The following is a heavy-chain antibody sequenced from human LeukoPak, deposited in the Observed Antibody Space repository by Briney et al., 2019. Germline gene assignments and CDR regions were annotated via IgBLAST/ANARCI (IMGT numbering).Heavy chain of an antibody. Sequence: GGSLRLSCAASGFTFSSYEMNWVRQAPGKGLEWVSYISSSGSIIYYADSVKGRFTISRDNAKNSLYLQMNSLRAEDTAVYYCAELGITMIGGVWGKGTTVTVSS. CDR1: GFTFSSYE. V-gene: IGHV3-48*03. CDR3: AELGITMIGGV. J-gene: IGHJ6*04. CDR2: ISSSGSII. D-gene: IGHD3-10*02.